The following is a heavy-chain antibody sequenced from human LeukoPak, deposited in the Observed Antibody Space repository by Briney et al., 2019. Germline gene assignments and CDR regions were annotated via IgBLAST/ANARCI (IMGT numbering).Heavy chain of an antibody. CDR1: GFTFSSYE. Sequence: GGSLRLSCAASGFTFSSYEMNWVRQAPGKGLEWVSYISSSGSIIHYADSVKGRFTISRDNAKNSLYLQMNSLRAEDTAVYYCAKRRSGWSHFDYWGQGTLVTVSS. D-gene: IGHD6-19*01. J-gene: IGHJ4*02. CDR2: ISSSGSII. CDR3: AKRRSGWSHFDY. V-gene: IGHV3-48*03.